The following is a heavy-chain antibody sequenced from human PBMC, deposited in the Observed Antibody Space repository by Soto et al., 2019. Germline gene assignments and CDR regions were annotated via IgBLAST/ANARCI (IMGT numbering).Heavy chain of an antibody. D-gene: IGHD6-13*01. CDR2: INAANGDT. CDR3: VRRHVSATGIDWFDH. V-gene: IGHV1-3*01. CDR1: GYTFTSYG. J-gene: IGHJ5*02. Sequence: AASVKVSCRASGYTFTSYGIHWVRQAPGQRLEWMGWINAANGDTKYSPKFQGRVTITRDTSASTAYMELSSLRSEDTAVYYCVRRHVSATGIDWFDHWGKGTLVTVS.